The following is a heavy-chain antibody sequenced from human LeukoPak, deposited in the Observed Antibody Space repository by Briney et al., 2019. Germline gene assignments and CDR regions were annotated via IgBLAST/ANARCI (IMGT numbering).Heavy chain of an antibody. CDR3: ARDPDSGYGAFDY. Sequence: GGSLRLSCATSGFNFRTYSMSWLRQAPGKGLEWVAGISGSAYTTHYAGSVKGRFTISRDNSKNTLYLQMNSLRAEDTAVYYCARDPDSGYGAFDYWGQGTLVTVSS. J-gene: IGHJ4*02. CDR1: GFNFRTYS. V-gene: IGHV3-23*01. D-gene: IGHD5-12*01. CDR2: ISGSAYTT.